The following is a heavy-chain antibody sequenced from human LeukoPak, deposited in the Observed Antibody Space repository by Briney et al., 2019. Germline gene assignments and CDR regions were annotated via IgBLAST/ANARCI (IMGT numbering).Heavy chain of an antibody. Sequence: PSETLSLTCAVYGGSFSGYYWSWIRQPPGKGLAWIGEINHSGSTNYNPSLKSRVTISVDTSKNQFSLKLSSVTAADTAVYYCAREAGSGWYGGTRREFDSWGQGTLVTVSS. CDR2: INHSGST. J-gene: IGHJ4*02. CDR3: AREAGSGWYGGTRREFDS. D-gene: IGHD6-19*01. CDR1: GGSFSGYY. V-gene: IGHV4-34*01.